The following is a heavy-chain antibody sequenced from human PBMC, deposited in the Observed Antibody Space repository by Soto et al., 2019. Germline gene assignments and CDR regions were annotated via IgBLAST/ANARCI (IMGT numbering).Heavy chain of an antibody. CDR3: ARDWAMVRGVPYYYGMDV. D-gene: IGHD3-10*01. CDR1: GGSIRGYY. Sequence: SATLSVTCTVSGGSIRGYYWSWIRQPPGKGLEWIGYIYYSGSTNYNPSLKSRVTISVDTSKNQFSLKLSSVTAADTAVYYCARDWAMVRGVPYYYGMDVWGQGTTVTVSS. V-gene: IGHV4-59*01. J-gene: IGHJ6*02. CDR2: IYYSGST.